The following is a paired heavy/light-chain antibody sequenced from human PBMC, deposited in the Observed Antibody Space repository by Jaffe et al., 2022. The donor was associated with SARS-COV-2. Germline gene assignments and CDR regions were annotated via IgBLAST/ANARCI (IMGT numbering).Light chain of an antibody. Sequence: EIVLTQSPATLSLSPGERATLSCRASQSISTYLAWYQQKSGQAPRLLISDVSNRATGIPARFSGSGSGTDFTLTISSLEPEDFAVYYCQQRSNWPLTFGEGTKVEIK. CDR1: QSISTY. V-gene: IGKV3-11*01. J-gene: IGKJ4*01. CDR3: QQRSNWPLT. CDR2: DVS.
Heavy chain of an antibody. CDR3: AGGSSRISYNLFDP. D-gene: IGHD6-6*01. CDR2: INPGNGDT. V-gene: IGHV1-3*01. CDR1: GYTFTRYT. Sequence: QVQLVQSGAEVKKPGASVKVSCKASGYTFTRYTHWVRQAPGQRLEWMGWINPGNGDTKYSQKFQGRVAITRDTSAGTVYMELSSLRSEDTAVYFCAGGSSRISYNLFDPWGQGTLVTVSS. J-gene: IGHJ5*02.